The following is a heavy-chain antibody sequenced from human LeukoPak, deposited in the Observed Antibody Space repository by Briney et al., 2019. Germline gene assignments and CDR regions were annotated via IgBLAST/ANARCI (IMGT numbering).Heavy chain of an antibody. Sequence: ASVKVSCKASGYTFTGYYMHWVRQAPGQGLEWMGWINPNSGGTNYAQKFQGRVTMTRDTSISTAYMELSRLRSDDTAVYYCARAHYYYDSSGAKMYYFDYWGQGTLVTVSS. D-gene: IGHD3-22*01. V-gene: IGHV1-2*02. CDR3: ARAHYYYDSSGAKMYYFDY. J-gene: IGHJ4*02. CDR2: INPNSGGT. CDR1: GYTFTGYY.